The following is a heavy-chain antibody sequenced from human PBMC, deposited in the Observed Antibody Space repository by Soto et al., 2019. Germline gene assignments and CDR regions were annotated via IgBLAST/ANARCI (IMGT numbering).Heavy chain of an antibody. Sequence: DSLTISCRGSGYDFNTNWFGLVRQLPGRGLEWVGIMYPGDSDTRYNPSLQGHVTLSVDVTVSTAFLQWRSLETSDTGMYFCARLPRDCNKTSCYYADHWGQGTQVTVSS. CDR3: ARLPRDCNKTSCYYADH. CDR1: GYDFNTNW. V-gene: IGHV5-51*01. D-gene: IGHD3-3*01. CDR2: MYPGDSDT. J-gene: IGHJ4*02.